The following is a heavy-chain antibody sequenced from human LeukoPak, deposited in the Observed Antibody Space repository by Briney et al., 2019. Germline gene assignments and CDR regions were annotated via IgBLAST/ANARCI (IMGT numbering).Heavy chain of an antibody. J-gene: IGHJ6*02. V-gene: IGHV1-8*01. CDR3: ARAAGIAAAGTFLTWGYYYYYGMDV. CDR2: MNPNSGNT. D-gene: IGHD6-13*01. CDR1: GYTFTSYD. Sequence: GASVKVSCKASGYTFTSYDINWVRQATGQGLEWMGWMNPNSGNTGYAQKFQGRVTMTRNTSISTAYMELSSLRSEDTAVYYCARAAGIAAAGTFLTWGYYYYYGMDVWDQGTTVTVSS.